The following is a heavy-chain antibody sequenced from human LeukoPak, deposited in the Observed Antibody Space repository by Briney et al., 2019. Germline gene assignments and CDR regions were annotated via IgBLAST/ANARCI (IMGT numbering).Heavy chain of an antibody. CDR2: IYPGGDI. CDR3: ASDGGTDAFDI. Sequence: GGSLRLSCAASEVTVTGNYMSWVRQAPEKGLQWVSVIYPGGDIYYADSVKGRFIISRDNSKNTLSLQMNSLTADDTAVYYCASDGGTDAFDIWGQGTMVTVSS. V-gene: IGHV3-53*01. D-gene: IGHD4-23*01. J-gene: IGHJ3*02. CDR1: EVTVTGNY.